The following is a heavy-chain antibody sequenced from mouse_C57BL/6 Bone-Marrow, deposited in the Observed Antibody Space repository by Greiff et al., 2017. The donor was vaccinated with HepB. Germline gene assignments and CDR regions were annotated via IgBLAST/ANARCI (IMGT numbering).Heavy chain of an antibody. CDR3: TVITTVVAHYFDY. D-gene: IGHD1-1*01. V-gene: IGHV5-9-1*02. CDR1: GFTFSSYA. CDR2: ISSGGDYI. J-gene: IGHJ2*01. Sequence: DVKLQESGEGLVKPGGSLKLSCAASGFTFSSYAMSWVRQTPEKRLEWVAYISSGGDYIYYADTVKGRFTISRDNARNTLYLQMSSLKSEDTAMYYCTVITTVVAHYFDYWGQGTTLTVSS.